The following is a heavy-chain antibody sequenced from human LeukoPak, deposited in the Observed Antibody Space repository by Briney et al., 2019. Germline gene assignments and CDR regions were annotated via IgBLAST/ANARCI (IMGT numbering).Heavy chain of an antibody. Sequence: SVKVSCKASGFTLTSSAVQWVRQARGQRLEWIGWIVVGSGNANYAQKFQERVTITRDMSTSTAYMELSSLRSEDTAVYYCAAYPGIYSGYDYRGAGYWGQGTLVTVSS. CDR2: IVVGSGNA. J-gene: IGHJ4*02. CDR1: GFTLTSSA. CDR3: AAYPGIYSGYDYRGAGY. D-gene: IGHD5-12*01. V-gene: IGHV1-58*01.